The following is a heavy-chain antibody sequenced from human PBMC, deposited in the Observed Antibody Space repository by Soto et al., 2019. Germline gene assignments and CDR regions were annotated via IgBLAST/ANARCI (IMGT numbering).Heavy chain of an antibody. CDR1: GFTFSSYA. CDR2: ISYDGSNK. V-gene: IGHV3-30-3*01. D-gene: IGHD3-10*01. Sequence: LSLSCAASGFTFSSYAMHWVRQAPGKGLEWVAVISYDGSNKYYADSVKGRFTISRDNSKNTLYLQMNSLRAEDTAVYYCARVGEELGYYGMDVWGQGNTVTVSS. CDR3: ARVGEELGYYGMDV. J-gene: IGHJ6*02.